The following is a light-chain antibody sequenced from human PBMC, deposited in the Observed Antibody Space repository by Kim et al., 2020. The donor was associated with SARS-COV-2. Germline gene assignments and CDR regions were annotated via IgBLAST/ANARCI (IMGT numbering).Light chain of an antibody. CDR3: QQFGRSPFT. CDR2: GAS. J-gene: IGKJ3*01. Sequence: EIVLTQSPGTLSLSPGERATLSCRASQRLSSSYLAWYQQKPGQAPRLLIYGASNRATGIPARFSESGSGTDFTLTISRVEPEDFAVYYCQQFGRSPFTFGPGTKVDIK. V-gene: IGKV3-20*01. CDR1: QRLSSSY.